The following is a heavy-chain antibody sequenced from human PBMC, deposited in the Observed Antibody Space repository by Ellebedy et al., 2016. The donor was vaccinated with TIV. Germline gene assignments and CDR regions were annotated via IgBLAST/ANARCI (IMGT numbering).Heavy chain of an antibody. J-gene: IGHJ6*02. Sequence: AASVKVSCKASGYTFSSYGINWVRQAPGQGLEWMGRFIPIFGTADYAQKFQGRVTMTADGPTNTAYMELSSLRSEDTATYYCARGGGSNGMDVWGQGTTVTVSS. CDR1: GYTFSSYG. D-gene: IGHD3-16*01. CDR3: ARGGGSNGMDV. CDR2: FIPIFGTA. V-gene: IGHV1-69*13.